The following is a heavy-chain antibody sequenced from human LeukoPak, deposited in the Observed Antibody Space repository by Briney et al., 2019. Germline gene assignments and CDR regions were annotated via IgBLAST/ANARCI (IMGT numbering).Heavy chain of an antibody. Sequence: PGESLKISCKGSGYSFTSYWIGWVRQMPGKGLEWMGIIYPGDSDTRYSPSFQGQVTISADKSISTAYLQWSSLKASDAAMYYCARPKAVAGTDTSFDYWGQGTLVTVSS. V-gene: IGHV5-51*01. D-gene: IGHD6-19*01. CDR3: ARPKAVAGTDTSFDY. J-gene: IGHJ4*02. CDR1: GYSFTSYW. CDR2: IYPGDSDT.